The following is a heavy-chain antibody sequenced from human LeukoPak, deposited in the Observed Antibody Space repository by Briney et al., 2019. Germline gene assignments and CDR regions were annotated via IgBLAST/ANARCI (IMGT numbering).Heavy chain of an antibody. Sequence: GGSLRLSCRASGFTFGDYVMTWVRQAPGKGLEWVGFIRSKVYGGTTEYAASVKGRFIISRDDSKSIAYLQMNSLKTEDTAVYYCTKDYGGFDYWGQGTLVTVSS. CDR2: IRSKVYGGTT. CDR1: GFTFGDYV. CDR3: TKDYGGFDY. D-gene: IGHD4-23*01. J-gene: IGHJ4*02. V-gene: IGHV3-49*04.